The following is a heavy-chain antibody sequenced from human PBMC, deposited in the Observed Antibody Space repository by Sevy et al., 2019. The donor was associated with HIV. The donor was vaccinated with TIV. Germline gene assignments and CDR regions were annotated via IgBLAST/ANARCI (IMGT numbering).Heavy chain of an antibody. CDR2: FDPENRGT. D-gene: IGHD1-1*01. V-gene: IGHV1-24*01. Sequence: ASVKVSCQVSGDSLTELIMYWVRQSPGKGLEWMGRFDPENRGTIYAQIFQGRVTMTEDKSADTAYMELTSLKSEDSAVYFCATARTERNWYGVAFYQYTAIDVWGQGTTVTVSS. J-gene: IGHJ6*02. CDR3: ATARTERNWYGVAFYQYTAIDV. CDR1: GDSLTELI.